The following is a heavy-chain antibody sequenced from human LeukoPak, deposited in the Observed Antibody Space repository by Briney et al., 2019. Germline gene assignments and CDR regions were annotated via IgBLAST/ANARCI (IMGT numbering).Heavy chain of an antibody. Sequence: GASVKVSCKASGFIFTKYGLSWVRQAPGQGLVVVCLISGYNGDTNYAQKLQGRVTMTTDTSTTTAYMELRSLRSDDTAFYYCARDPSNTSGWKTWFDTWGQGTLVTVSS. CDR2: ISGYNGDT. CDR3: ARDPSNTSGWKTWFDT. J-gene: IGHJ5*02. D-gene: IGHD6-19*01. V-gene: IGHV1-18*01. CDR1: GFIFTKYG.